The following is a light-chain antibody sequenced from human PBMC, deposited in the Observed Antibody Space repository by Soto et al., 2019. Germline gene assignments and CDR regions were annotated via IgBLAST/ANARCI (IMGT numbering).Light chain of an antibody. CDR1: SSDVGGYNY. CDR3: SSHAGSINVA. CDR2: EVY. J-gene: IGLJ2*01. V-gene: IGLV2-8*01. Sequence: QSVLTQPLSASGSPGQSVTISCTGSSSDVGGYNYVSWYQQHPGKAPKLIIYEVYKRPSGVPDRFSGSKSDNTASLTVSGLRAEDEADYYCSSHAGSINVAFGGGTKLTVL.